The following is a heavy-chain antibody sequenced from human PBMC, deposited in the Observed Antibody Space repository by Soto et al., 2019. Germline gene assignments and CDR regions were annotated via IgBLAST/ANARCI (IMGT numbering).Heavy chain of an antibody. CDR1: GGSISSYY. CDR2: IYYSGST. D-gene: IGHD6-6*01. V-gene: IGHV4-59*08. CDR3: ARRGAARPVYYYYMDV. Sequence: SETLSLTCTVSGGSISSYYWSWIRQPPGKGLEWIGYIYYSGSTNYNPSLKSRVTISVDTSKNQFSLKLSSVTAADTAVYYCARRGAARPVYYYYMDVWGKGTTVTVSS. J-gene: IGHJ6*03.